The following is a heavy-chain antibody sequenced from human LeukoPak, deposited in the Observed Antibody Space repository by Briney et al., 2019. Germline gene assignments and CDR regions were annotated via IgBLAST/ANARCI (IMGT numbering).Heavy chain of an antibody. CDR3: AKASSGYLDY. CDR2: ISGSGGST. D-gene: IGHD3-22*01. J-gene: IGHJ4*02. V-gene: IGHV3-23*01. Sequence: GGSLRLSCAASGFTFSSYEMNWVRQAPGKGLEWVSAISGSGGSTYYADSVKGRFTISRDNSKNTLYLQMNSLRAEDTAVYYCAKASSGYLDYWGQGTLVTVSS. CDR1: GFTFSSYE.